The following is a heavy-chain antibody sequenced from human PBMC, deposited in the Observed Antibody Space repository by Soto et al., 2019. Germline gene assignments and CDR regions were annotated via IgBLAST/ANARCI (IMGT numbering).Heavy chain of an antibody. D-gene: IGHD3-9*01. J-gene: IGHJ6*02. Sequence: ASLKVSCKASGYTFTRYYMHWVRQAPGQGLEWMGIINPSGGSTSYAQKFQGRVTMTRDTSTSTVYMELSSLRSEDTAVYYCAGQLRYYDILTGYYMGDYYYYGMDVWGQGTTVTVSS. CDR1: GYTFTRYY. V-gene: IGHV1-46*01. CDR3: AGQLRYYDILTGYYMGDYYYYGMDV. CDR2: INPSGGST.